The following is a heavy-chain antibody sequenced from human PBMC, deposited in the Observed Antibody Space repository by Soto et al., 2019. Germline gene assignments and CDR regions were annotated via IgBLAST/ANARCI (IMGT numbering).Heavy chain of an antibody. CDR2: IYYSGST. J-gene: IGHJ5*02. Sequence: PSETLSLTCTVSGGSISSYDWSWIRQPPGKGLEWIGYIYYSGSTNYNPSLKSRVTISVDTSKNQFSLKLSSVTAADTAVYYCARGQYYGSGSYREFDPWGQGTLVTVSA. CDR3: ARGQYYGSGSYREFDP. V-gene: IGHV4-59*01. CDR1: GGSISSYD. D-gene: IGHD3-10*01.